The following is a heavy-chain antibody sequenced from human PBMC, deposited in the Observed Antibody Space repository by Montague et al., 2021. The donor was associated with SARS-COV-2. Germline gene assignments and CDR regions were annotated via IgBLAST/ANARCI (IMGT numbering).Heavy chain of an antibody. Sequence: SETLSLTCTASGGSISSSSYYWGWIRQPPRKGLEWIGEINHSGSTNYNPSLKSRVTISVDTSKNQFSLKLSSVTAADTAVYYCARGRRILLWFGELFPGGDYYGMDVWGQGTTVTVSS. CDR2: INHSGST. J-gene: IGHJ6*02. CDR3: ARGRRILLWFGELFPGGDYYGMDV. CDR1: GGSISSSSYY. D-gene: IGHD3-10*01. V-gene: IGHV4-39*07.